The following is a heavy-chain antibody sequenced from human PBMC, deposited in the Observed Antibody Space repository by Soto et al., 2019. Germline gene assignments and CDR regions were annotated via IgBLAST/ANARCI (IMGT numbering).Heavy chain of an antibody. CDR2: IYYSGRT. Sequence: PSATLSLTCIVSGESISSSSYYWGWIRQPPGKGLEWIGSIYYSGRTYYNPSFKSRVTISIDTSKNQFSLKLSSVTATDTAVYYCARQRTTVVTQAYFDHWGQGALVTVPQ. D-gene: IGHD2-21*02. V-gene: IGHV4-39*01. J-gene: IGHJ4*02. CDR3: ARQRTTVVTQAYFDH. CDR1: GESISSSSYY.